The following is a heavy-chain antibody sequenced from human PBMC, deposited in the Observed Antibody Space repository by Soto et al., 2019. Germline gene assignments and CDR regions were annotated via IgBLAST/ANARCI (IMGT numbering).Heavy chain of an antibody. Sequence: SETLSLTCAVSGGSISSGGYSWSWIRQPPGKGLEWIGYIYHSGSTYYNPSLKSRVTISEDRTTNQISLNLSSVTAADTAVYYCARVTDRWGQGTLVTVSS. CDR2: IYHSGST. V-gene: IGHV4-30-2*01. CDR1: GGSISSGGYS. J-gene: IGHJ5*02. CDR3: ARVTDR.